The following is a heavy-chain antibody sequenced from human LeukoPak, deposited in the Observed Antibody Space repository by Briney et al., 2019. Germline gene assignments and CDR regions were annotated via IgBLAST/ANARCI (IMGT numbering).Heavy chain of an antibody. Sequence: ASVKVSCKASGCTFTGYYMHWVRQAPGQGLEWMGWINPNSGGTNYAQKFQGRVTITADKSTSTAYMELSSLRSEDTAVYYCARDEGYSNYVADWGQGTLVTVSS. V-gene: IGHV1-2*02. CDR3: ARDEGYSNYVAD. CDR1: GCTFTGYY. CDR2: INPNSGGT. J-gene: IGHJ4*02. D-gene: IGHD4-11*01.